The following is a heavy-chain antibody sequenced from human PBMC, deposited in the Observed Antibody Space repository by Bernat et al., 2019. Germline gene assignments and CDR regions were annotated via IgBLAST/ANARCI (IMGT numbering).Heavy chain of an antibody. CDR1: GFTFSNAW. Sequence: EVQLVESGGGLVKPGGSLRLSCAASGFTFSNAWMSWVRQAPGKGLEWVGRIKSKTDGGTTDYAAPVKGRFTIPRDDSKNTLYLQMNSLKTEDTAVYYCTTVLWFGGRFDPWGQGTLVTVSS. J-gene: IGHJ5*02. D-gene: IGHD3-10*01. CDR3: TTVLWFGGRFDP. CDR2: IKSKTDGGTT. V-gene: IGHV3-15*01.